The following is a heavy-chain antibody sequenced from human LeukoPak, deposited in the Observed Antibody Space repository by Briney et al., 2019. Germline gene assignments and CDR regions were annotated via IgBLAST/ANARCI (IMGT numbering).Heavy chain of an antibody. CDR3: AREHSHSNWFFDL. CDR2: VAKDGGHK. J-gene: IGHJ2*01. Sequence: GGSLRLSYVASGFTFSDYGIQWVRQAPGKGLEWVAVVAKDGGHKVYSDSVKGRLSISRDNSKNTAFLQMDSLRTEDAAVYFCAREHSHSNWFFDLWGPGTPVTVSS. D-gene: IGHD4-11*01. CDR1: GFTFSDYG. V-gene: IGHV3-30*03.